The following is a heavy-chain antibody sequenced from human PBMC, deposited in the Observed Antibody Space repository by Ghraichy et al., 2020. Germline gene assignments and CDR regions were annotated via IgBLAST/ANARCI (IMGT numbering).Heavy chain of an antibody. CDR3: ARDPRYCSGGSCWGGIDY. CDR2: IKQDGSEK. Sequence: LSLTCAASGFTFSSYWMSWVRQAPGKGLEWVANIKQDGSEKYYVDSVKGRFTISRDNAKNSLYLQMNSLRAEDTAVYYCARDPRYCSGGSCWGGIDYWGQGTLVTVSS. CDR1: GFTFSSYW. D-gene: IGHD2-15*01. V-gene: IGHV3-7*03. J-gene: IGHJ4*02.